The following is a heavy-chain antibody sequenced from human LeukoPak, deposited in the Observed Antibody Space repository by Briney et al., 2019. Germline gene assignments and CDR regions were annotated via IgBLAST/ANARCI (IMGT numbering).Heavy chain of an antibody. CDR1: GGTFSSYA. D-gene: IGHD6-13*01. V-gene: IGHV1-69*06. Sequence: GASVKVPCKASGGTFSSYAISWVRQAPGQGLEWMGGIIPIFGTANYAQKFQGRVTITADKSTSTAYMELSSLRSEDTAVYYCARVIAAAVADYWGQGTLVTVSS. CDR3: ARVIAAAVADY. J-gene: IGHJ4*02. CDR2: IIPIFGTA.